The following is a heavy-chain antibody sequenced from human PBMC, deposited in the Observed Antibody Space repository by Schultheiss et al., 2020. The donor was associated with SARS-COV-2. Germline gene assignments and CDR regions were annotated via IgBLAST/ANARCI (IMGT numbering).Heavy chain of an antibody. Sequence: GGSLRLSCAASGFTFSDYYMSWIRQAPGKGLEWVSYISSSGSTIYYADSVKGRFTISRDNAKNSLYLQMNSLRAEDTAVYNCARGLRPPYSPDFDPWGQGTLVTVSS. CDR1: GFTFSDYY. V-gene: IGHV3-11*01. D-gene: IGHD5-18*01. CDR2: ISSSGSTI. J-gene: IGHJ5*02. CDR3: ARGLRPPYSPDFDP.